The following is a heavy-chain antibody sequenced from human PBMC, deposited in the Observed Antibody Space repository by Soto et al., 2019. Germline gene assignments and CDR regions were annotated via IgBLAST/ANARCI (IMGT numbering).Heavy chain of an antibody. D-gene: IGHD2-21*02. CDR3: AIDNVVVVTATKGHCSYSGIDG. CDR2: IYYSGST. Sequence: SETLSLTCTVSGGSISSYYWSWIRQPPGKGLEWIGYIYYSGSTNYNPSLKSRVTISVDTSKNQFSLKLSSVTAADTAVYYCAIDNVVVVTATKGHCSYSGIDGWGQGTTVSVPS. CDR1: GGSISSYY. V-gene: IGHV4-59*01. J-gene: IGHJ6*01.